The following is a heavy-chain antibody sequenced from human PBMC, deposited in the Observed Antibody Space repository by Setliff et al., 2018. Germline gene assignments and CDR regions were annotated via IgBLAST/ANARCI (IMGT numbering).Heavy chain of an antibody. V-gene: IGHV4-39*01. Sequence: SETLSLTCTVSGGSMRSISYYWGWVRQPPGKGLEWIGTIYDSGTTYYNPSLKSRVTISVDTSKNQFSLKLSSVTAADTAVYYCARGGSLFDPWGQGTLVTVSS. CDR1: GGSMRSISYY. D-gene: IGHD3-16*01. CDR2: IYDSGTT. J-gene: IGHJ5*02. CDR3: ARGGSLFDP.